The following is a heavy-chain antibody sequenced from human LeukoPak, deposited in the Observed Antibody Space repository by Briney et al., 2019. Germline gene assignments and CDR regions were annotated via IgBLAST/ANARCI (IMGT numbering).Heavy chain of an antibody. Sequence: GGSLRLSCAASGFTFSSYEMNWVRQAPGKGLEWVSYISSSGSTIYYADSVKGRFTISRDNAKNSLYLQMNSLRAEDTAVYYCAKRGYSYGYRFDYWGQGTLVTVSS. CDR1: GFTFSSYE. J-gene: IGHJ4*02. D-gene: IGHD5-18*01. CDR2: ISSSGSTI. V-gene: IGHV3-48*03. CDR3: AKRGYSYGYRFDY.